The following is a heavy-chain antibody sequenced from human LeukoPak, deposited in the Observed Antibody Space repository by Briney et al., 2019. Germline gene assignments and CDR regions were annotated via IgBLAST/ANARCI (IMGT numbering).Heavy chain of an antibody. Sequence: SETLSLTCTVSGGSISSGGYYWSWIRQHPGKGLEWIGYIYYSGSTYYNPSLKSRVTISVDTSKNQFSLKLSSVTAADTAVYYCARGTYSGTYLVYWGQGTLVTVSS. CDR1: GGSISSGGYY. CDR2: IYYSGST. V-gene: IGHV4-31*03. CDR3: ARGTYSGTYLVY. D-gene: IGHD1-26*01. J-gene: IGHJ4*02.